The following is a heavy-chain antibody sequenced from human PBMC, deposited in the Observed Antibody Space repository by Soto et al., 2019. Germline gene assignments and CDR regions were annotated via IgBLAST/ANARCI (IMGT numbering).Heavy chain of an antibody. CDR3: KRSAGHFGVPPKGGVYYPYYMDV. V-gene: IGHV3-73*01. J-gene: IGHJ6*03. D-gene: IGHD3-3*01. CDR1: GFSFSGST. Sequence: EVQLVESGGDLVQPGGSLKLSCAASGFSFSGSTIHWVRQASGKGLEWLGRIRGKINNYAAAYGASVKGRITMSRDDSKDTAHLEINSLKTEDKAVYYCKRSAGHFGVPPKGGVYYPYYMDVWGKGTTVTVSS. CDR2: IRGKINNYAA.